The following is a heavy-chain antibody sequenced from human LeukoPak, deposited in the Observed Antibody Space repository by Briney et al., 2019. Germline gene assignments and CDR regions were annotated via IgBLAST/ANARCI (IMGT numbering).Heavy chain of an antibody. D-gene: IGHD2-21*01. Sequence: ASVKVSCKTSGYTFTDFYLHWVRQAPGQGLEWMGWINPNSGGTSSAQKFQGRATMTRDTSITTVYMEVAWLTSEDTAIYYCARADRLDGGPYLIGPWGQGTLVTVSS. CDR3: ARADRLDGGPYLIGP. J-gene: IGHJ5*02. V-gene: IGHV1-2*02. CDR1: GYTFTDFY. CDR2: INPNSGGT.